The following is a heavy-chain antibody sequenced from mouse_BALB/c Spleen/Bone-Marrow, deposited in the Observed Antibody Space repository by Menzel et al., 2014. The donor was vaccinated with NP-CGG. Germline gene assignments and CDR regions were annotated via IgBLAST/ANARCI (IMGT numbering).Heavy chain of an antibody. CDR1: GSTFSNYA. J-gene: IGHJ3*01. Sequence: EVQLVESGGDLVKPGGSLKLSCAAPGSTFSNYALSWVRQTPEKRLEWVASISTGGSTYYLDSVKGRFTISRDSAGNILYLQMSSLRSEDTAMYYCARNYYGSFAYWGQGTLVTVSA. CDR3: ARNYYGSFAY. V-gene: IGHV5-6-5*01. CDR2: ISTGGST. D-gene: IGHD1-1*01.